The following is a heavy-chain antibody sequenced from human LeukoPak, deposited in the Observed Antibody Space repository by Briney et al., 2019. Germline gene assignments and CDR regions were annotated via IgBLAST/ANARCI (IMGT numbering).Heavy chain of an antibody. CDR1: GYSFTSYW. D-gene: IGHD5-18*01. CDR3: AAVDTAMVKAIYY. V-gene: IGHV5-51*01. CDR2: IYPGDSDT. Sequence: GESLKISCKGSGYSFTSYWIGWVRQMPGEGLEWMGIIYPGDSDTRYSPSFQGQVTISADKSINTAYLQWSSLKASDTAMYYCAAVDTAMVKAIYYWGQGTLVTVSS. J-gene: IGHJ4*02.